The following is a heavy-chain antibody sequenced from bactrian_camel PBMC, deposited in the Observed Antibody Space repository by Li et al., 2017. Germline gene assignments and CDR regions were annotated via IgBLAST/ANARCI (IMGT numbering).Heavy chain of an antibody. CDR3: AEGRGSRGEHCYSLNY. CDR1: GYATSHYC. D-gene: IGHD6*01. Sequence: VQLVESGGGSVQEGQSLKLSCAISGYATSHYCIAWFRLSSGKEREEVAHIYARNGRSDVADSVKGRFTVSKDNAKNTLYLTMNSLQPEDTAMYYCAEGRGSRGEHCYSLNYWGQGTQVTVS. J-gene: IGHJ4*01. CDR2: IYARNGRS. V-gene: IGHV3S59*01.